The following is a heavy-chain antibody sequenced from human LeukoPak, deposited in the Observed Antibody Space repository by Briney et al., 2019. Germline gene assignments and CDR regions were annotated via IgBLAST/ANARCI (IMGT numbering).Heavy chain of an antibody. V-gene: IGHV4-34*01. CDR3: ARDLDFWSGYPAFDY. CDR2: INHSGST. CDR1: GGSFSGYY. D-gene: IGHD3-3*01. J-gene: IGHJ4*02. Sequence: PSETLSLTCAVYGGSFSGYYWSWIRQPPGKGLEWIGEINHSGSTNYNPSLKSRVTMSVDTSKNQFSLKLSSVTAADTAVYYCARDLDFWSGYPAFDYWGQGTLVTVSS.